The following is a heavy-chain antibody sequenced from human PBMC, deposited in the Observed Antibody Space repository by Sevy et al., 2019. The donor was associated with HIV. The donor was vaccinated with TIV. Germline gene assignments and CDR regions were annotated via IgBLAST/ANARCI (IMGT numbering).Heavy chain of an antibody. Sequence: ASVKVSCKASGGTFSSYGISWVRQAPGQGLEWMGGIIPILGTVNYAQKFQGRVRITADESTKTAYMELSGLRSEDTAVYYCARGGGNGWYYFDYWGQETLVTVSS. CDR1: GGTFSSYG. V-gene: IGHV1-69*13. D-gene: IGHD6-19*01. J-gene: IGHJ4*02. CDR3: ARGGGNGWYYFDY. CDR2: IIPILGTV.